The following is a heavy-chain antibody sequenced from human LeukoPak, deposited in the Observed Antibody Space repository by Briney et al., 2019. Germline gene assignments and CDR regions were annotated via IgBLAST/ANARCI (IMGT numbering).Heavy chain of an antibody. J-gene: IGHJ4*02. V-gene: IGHV3-30*01. D-gene: IGHD1-20*01. Sequence: GGSLRLSCAASGFTFSSYAMHWVRQAPGKGLEWVAVISYDGSNKYYADSVKGRFTISRDNSKNTLYLQMNGLRAEDRAVYYCARDSRITGTTDTFDYWGQGTLVTVSS. CDR2: ISYDGSNK. CDR3: ARDSRITGTTDTFDY. CDR1: GFTFSSYA.